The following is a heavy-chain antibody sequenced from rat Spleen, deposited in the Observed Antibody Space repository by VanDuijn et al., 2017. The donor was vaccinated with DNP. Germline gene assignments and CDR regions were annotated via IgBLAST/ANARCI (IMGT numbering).Heavy chain of an antibody. V-gene: IGHV5-22*01. D-gene: IGHD1-4*01. CDR2: VDYEGSST. J-gene: IGHJ2*01. CDR1: GFTFSNYD. CDR3: TRDLHFGYNYVFDY. Sequence: EVQLVESGGGLVQPGRSLKLSCAASGFTFSNYDMAWVRQAPKTGLEWVASVDYEGSSTYYGDSVKGRFTISRGNAKSTLYLQMDSLRSEDTAAYYCTRDLHFGYNYVFDYWGQGVMVSVSS.